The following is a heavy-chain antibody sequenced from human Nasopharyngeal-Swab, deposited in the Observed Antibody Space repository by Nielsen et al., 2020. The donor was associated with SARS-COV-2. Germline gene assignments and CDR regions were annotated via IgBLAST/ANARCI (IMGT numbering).Heavy chain of an antibody. V-gene: IGHV5-51*01. J-gene: IGHJ6*02. CDR1: GYRFTDSW. D-gene: IGHD1-26*01. CDR2: IFPGDSDT. Sequence: GESLKISCATSGYRFTDSWIAWVRQAPGKGLECMGTIFPGDSDTRYSPSFEGRVTISVDQSITTAYLHWTSLKASDTAKYYCAIGAAVGTLFHGMDVWGQGTMVTVSS. CDR3: AIGAAVGTLFHGMDV.